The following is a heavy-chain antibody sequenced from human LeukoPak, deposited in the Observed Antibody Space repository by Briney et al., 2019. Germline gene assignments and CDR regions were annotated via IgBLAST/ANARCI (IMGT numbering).Heavy chain of an antibody. Sequence: PSETLSLTCAVYGGSFSGYYWSWIRQPPGKGLEWIGEINHSGSTNYSPSLKSRVTISVDTSKNQFSLKLSSVTAADTAVYYCARVVQSTDSSGFYLPEYFQHWGQGTLVTVSS. V-gene: IGHV4-34*01. CDR3: ARVVQSTDSSGFYLPEYFQH. D-gene: IGHD3-22*01. CDR2: INHSGST. CDR1: GGSFSGYY. J-gene: IGHJ1*01.